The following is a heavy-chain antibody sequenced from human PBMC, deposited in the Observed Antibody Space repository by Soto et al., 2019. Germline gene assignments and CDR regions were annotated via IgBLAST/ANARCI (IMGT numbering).Heavy chain of an antibody. CDR2: MNPKSGGA. CDR1: GYTFTDYY. D-gene: IGHD5-18*01. V-gene: IGHV1-2*02. CDR3: TRENIENSDGPYDAFDI. Sequence: ASVKVSCKTSGYTFTDYYTHWVRQAPGQGLEWMGWMNPKSGGAYFAQKFQGRVTLTRDTSIGTAYIEVNSLTSDDTAVYFCTRENIENSDGPYDAFDIWGQGTTVTVSS. J-gene: IGHJ3*02.